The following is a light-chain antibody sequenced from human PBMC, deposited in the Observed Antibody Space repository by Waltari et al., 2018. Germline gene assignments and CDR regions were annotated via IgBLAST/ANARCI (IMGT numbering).Light chain of an antibody. CDR3: QHYSGFSSRT. CDR1: QSVSSN. J-gene: IGKJ1*01. Sequence: EIVMTQSPATLSVSPGERATLPCRASQSVSSNLAWYQQKPGQAPRLLIYGASTLKNGVPSRFSGSVSGTEFTLTISSLQPDDFATYYCQHYSGFSSRTFGQGTKVDIK. CDR2: GAS. V-gene: IGKV3-15*01.